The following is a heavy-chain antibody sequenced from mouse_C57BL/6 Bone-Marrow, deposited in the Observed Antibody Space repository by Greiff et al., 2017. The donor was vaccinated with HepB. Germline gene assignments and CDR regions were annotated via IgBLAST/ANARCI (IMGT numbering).Heavy chain of an antibody. D-gene: IGHD1-2*01. J-gene: IGHJ2*01. CDR1: GFTFSDYY. V-gene: IGHV5-16*01. Sequence: EVKLMESEGGLVQPGSSMKLSCTASGFTFSDYYMAWVRQVPEKGLEWVANINYDGSSTYYLDSLKSRFIISRDNAKNILYLQMSSLKSEDTATYYCARGGSIFDYWGQGTTLTVSS. CDR3: ARGGSIFDY. CDR2: INYDGSST.